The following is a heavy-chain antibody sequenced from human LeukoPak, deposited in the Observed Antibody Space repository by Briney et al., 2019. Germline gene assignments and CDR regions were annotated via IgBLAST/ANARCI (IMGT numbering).Heavy chain of an antibody. D-gene: IGHD3-3*01. V-gene: IGHV4-59*01. J-gene: IGHJ4*02. CDR3: ARGAGTIFGVVTKYYFDY. CDR2: IYHSGST. CDR1: GGSISTYY. Sequence: PSETLSLTCTVSGGSISTYYWNWIRQPPGKGLEWIGYIYHSGSTNYNPSLQSRVTISVDTSKNQFSLNLNSVTAADTAVYYCARGAGTIFGVVTKYYFDYWGQGTLVTVSS.